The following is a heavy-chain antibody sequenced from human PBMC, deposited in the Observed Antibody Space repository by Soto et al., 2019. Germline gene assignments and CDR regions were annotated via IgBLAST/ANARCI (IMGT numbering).Heavy chain of an antibody. CDR2: VFHTGTT. CDR3: ASSAGCSAVHS. V-gene: IGHV4-4*02. J-gene: IGHJ4*02. Sequence: QVQLQESGPGLVKPSGTLSLTCAVSGDSVSSPYYWCWVRQPPGKGLEWIGEVFHTGTTSYNPSLTRRVTISLAQSFTPSPLALSSVTAADTAVYYFASSAGCSAVHSWGPGTLVILSS. D-gene: IGHD3-9*01. CDR1: GDSVSSPYY.